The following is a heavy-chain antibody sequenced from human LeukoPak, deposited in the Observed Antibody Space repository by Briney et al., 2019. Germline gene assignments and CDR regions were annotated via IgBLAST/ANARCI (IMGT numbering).Heavy chain of an antibody. V-gene: IGHV3-48*03. J-gene: IGHJ4*02. CDR3: ARVVRDYYDSSGYFFDY. CDR2: ISSSGSTI. Sequence: GGSLRLSCAASGFTFSSYEMNWVRQAPGKGLEWVSYISSSGSTIYYADSVKGRFTISRDNAKNSLYPQMNSLRAEDTAVYYCARVVRDYYDSSGYFFDYWGQGTLVTVSS. CDR1: GFTFSSYE. D-gene: IGHD3-22*01.